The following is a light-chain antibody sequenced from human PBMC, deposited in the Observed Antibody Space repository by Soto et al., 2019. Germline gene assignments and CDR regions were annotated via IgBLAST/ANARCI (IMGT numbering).Light chain of an antibody. CDR3: QRYNSYSLT. CDR2: DAS. CDR1: QGIGND. Sequence: DIQLTQSPSSLSASVGDRVSFTCRASQGIGNDLAWFQQKAGKAPRRLIYDASSLESGVPSRFSGSGSGTEFTLTISSLQPDDFATYYCQRYNSYSLTFGGGTKVESN. J-gene: IGKJ4*01. V-gene: IGKV1-16*01.